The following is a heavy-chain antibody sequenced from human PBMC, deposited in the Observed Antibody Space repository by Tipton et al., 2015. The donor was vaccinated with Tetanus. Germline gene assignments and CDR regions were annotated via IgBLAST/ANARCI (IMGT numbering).Heavy chain of an antibody. V-gene: IGHV4-39*01. CDR3: ARQVRYTHVSRYFDR. Sequence: TLSLTCTVSGASISSSRRFDCGWIRQPPGKGLEWIGTISYSGSTSYSPSLKSRVTMSVDTSRNQFSLNLTSVTAADTAVYFCARQVRYTHVSRYFDRWGQGTLVTVAS. J-gene: IGHJ4*02. CDR2: ISYSGST. D-gene: IGHD3-9*01. CDR1: GASISSSRRFD.